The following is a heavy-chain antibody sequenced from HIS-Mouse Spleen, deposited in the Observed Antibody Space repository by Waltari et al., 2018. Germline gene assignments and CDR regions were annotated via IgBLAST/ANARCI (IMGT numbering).Heavy chain of an antibody. J-gene: IGHJ3*02. D-gene: IGHD5-12*01. V-gene: IGHV4-39*07. Sequence: QLQLQESGPGLVKPSETLSLTCTVSGGSISSSSYYWGWIRQPPGKGLEWIGRIDYSGRTYYNPSLKSRVTISVDTSKNQCSLKLSSVTAADTAVYYCARDGYSGYGHDAFDIWGQGTLVTVSS. CDR3: ARDGYSGYGHDAFDI. CDR1: GGSISSSSYY. CDR2: IDYSGRT.